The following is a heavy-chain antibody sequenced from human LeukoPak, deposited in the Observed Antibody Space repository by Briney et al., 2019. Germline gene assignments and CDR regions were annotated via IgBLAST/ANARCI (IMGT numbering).Heavy chain of an antibody. J-gene: IGHJ6*03. CDR2: INHSGST. D-gene: IGHD2-2*01. CDR3: ASSTSFRPTRKYYYYMDV. Sequence: SETLSLTCAVYGGSFSGYYWSWIRQPPGKGLEWIGEINHSGSTNYNPSLKSRVTISVDTSKNQFSLKLSSVTAADTAVYYCASSTSFRPTRKYYYYMDVWGKGTTVTVSS. V-gene: IGHV4-34*01. CDR1: GGSFSGYY.